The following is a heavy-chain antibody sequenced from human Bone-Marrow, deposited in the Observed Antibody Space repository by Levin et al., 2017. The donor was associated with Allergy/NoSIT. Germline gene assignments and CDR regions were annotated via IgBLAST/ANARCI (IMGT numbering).Heavy chain of an antibody. D-gene: IGHD3-16*01. V-gene: IGHV3-53*01. J-gene: IGHJ4*02. CDR2: IYSGGTR. CDR3: ATSPSLGY. CDR1: GFTVSNNY. Sequence: GESLKISCAASGFTVSNNYMSWVRQAPGKGLEGVSVIYSGGTRNYADSVKGRFTISRDNSKNTLYLQMNSLRAEDTAVYYCATSPSLGYWGQGTLVTVSS.